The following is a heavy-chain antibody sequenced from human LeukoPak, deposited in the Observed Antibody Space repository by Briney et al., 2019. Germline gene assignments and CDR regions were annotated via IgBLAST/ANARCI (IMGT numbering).Heavy chain of an antibody. CDR1: GGSISSYY. V-gene: IGHV4-59*01. D-gene: IGHD1-26*01. J-gene: IGHJ4*02. CDR2: IYYSGST. Sequence: SETLSLTCTVSGGSISSYYWSWIRQPPGKGLEWIGYIYYSGSTNYNPSLKSRVAISVDTSKNQFSLKLSSVTAADTAVYYCARDTGSGSYLFDYWGQGTLVTVSS. CDR3: ARDTGSGSYLFDY.